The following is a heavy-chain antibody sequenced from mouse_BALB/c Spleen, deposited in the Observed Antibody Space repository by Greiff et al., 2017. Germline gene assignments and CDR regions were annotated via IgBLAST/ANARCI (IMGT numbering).Heavy chain of an antibody. CDR2: IYPSDSYT. D-gene: IGHD2-1*01. CDR3: TGYYGNPYAMDY. Sequence: VQLQQPGAELVRPGASVKLSCKASGYTFTSYWINWVKQRPGQGLEWIGNIYPSDSYTNYNQKFKDKATLTVDKSSSTAYMQLSSPTSEDSAVYYCTGYYGNPYAMDYWGQGTSVTVSS. CDR1: GYTFTSYW. V-gene: IGHV1-69*02. J-gene: IGHJ4*01.